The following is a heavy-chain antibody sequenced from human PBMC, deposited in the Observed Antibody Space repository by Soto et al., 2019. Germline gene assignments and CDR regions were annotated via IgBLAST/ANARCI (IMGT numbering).Heavy chain of an antibody. CDR1: GYTFTNHD. CDR2: MNPNSGNT. CDR3: AKLKSVAY. J-gene: IGHJ4*02. V-gene: IGHV1-8*01. Sequence: QVQLVQSGGEVKKPGASVKFSCKTSGYTFTNHDSPWVRQATGQGLEWMGWMNPNSGNTGYAQKFEGRITMTRDNSILTAYMELSSLRSDDTAVYYCAKLKSVAYWGQGTLITVSS.